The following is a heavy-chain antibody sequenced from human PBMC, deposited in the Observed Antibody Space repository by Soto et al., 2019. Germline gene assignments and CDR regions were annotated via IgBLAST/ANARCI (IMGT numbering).Heavy chain of an antibody. CDR2: FDPEDGET. J-gene: IGHJ6*02. V-gene: IGHV1-24*01. D-gene: IGHD4-17*01. CDR3: ATRATVGINYYYGLDV. Sequence: SEKVSCMVSGYTLPELSIHWVRQAPGKELEWMGGFDPEDGETIYAQNFQGRVTMTDDTSTDTAYMELSSLRSEDTAMYYCATRATVGINYYYGLDVWGQGTTVTVSS. CDR1: GYTLPELS.